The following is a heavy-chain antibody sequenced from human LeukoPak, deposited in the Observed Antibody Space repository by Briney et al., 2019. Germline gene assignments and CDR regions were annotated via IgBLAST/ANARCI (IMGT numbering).Heavy chain of an antibody. CDR1: GGSISSYY. D-gene: IGHD3-10*01. V-gene: IGHV4-4*07. CDR3: ARDSGTTGEVKFDP. CDR2: MYSSGS. J-gene: IGHJ5*02. Sequence: PSETLSLTCTVPGGSISSYYLSWIRQTAGKGLEWIGRMYSSGSNYNPSLKSRVTMSIDTSTNQLSLKLSSVTAADTAVYYCARDSGTTGEVKFDPWGQGTLVTVSS.